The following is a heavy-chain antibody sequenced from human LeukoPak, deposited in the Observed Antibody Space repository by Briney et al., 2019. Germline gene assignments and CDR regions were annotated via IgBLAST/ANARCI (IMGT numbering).Heavy chain of an antibody. Sequence: GGSLRLSCAASGFTFDDYAMHWVRQAPGKGLEWVSGISWNSGSIGYADSVKGRFTISRDNAKNSLYLQMNSLRAEDTALYYCAKGQQQLVTGWFDPWGQGTLVTVSS. CDR3: AKGQQQLVTGWFDP. D-gene: IGHD6-13*01. V-gene: IGHV3-9*01. CDR1: GFTFDDYA. J-gene: IGHJ5*02. CDR2: ISWNSGSI.